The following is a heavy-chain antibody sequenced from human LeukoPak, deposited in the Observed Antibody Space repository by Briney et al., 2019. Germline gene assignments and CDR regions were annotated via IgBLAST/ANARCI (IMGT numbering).Heavy chain of an antibody. CDR3: ARGYSGYDYYFDY. Sequence: SGTLSLTCDVSGGSITSSNWWSWVRQPPGKGLEWIGEIYHNGDTNYNPSLMSRVTISVDKSKNQFSLKVRSVTAADTAQYYCARGYSGYDYYFDYWGQGTLVTVSS. CDR2: IYHNGDT. CDR1: GGSITSSNW. J-gene: IGHJ4*02. V-gene: IGHV4-4*02. D-gene: IGHD5-12*01.